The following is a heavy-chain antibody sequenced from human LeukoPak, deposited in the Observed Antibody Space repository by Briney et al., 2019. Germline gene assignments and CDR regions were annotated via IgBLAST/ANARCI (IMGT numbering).Heavy chain of an antibody. D-gene: IGHD5-24*01. CDR3: ARGRDGYTFDY. CDR2: IYYSGST. CDR1: GGSISSYY. Sequence: SETLSLTCTVSGGSISSYYWSWIRQPPGKGLEWIGYIYYSGSTNYNPSLKSRVTISVDTSKNQFSLKLSSVTAADTAVYYCARGRDGYTFDYWGQGTLVTVSS. V-gene: IGHV4-59*01. J-gene: IGHJ4*02.